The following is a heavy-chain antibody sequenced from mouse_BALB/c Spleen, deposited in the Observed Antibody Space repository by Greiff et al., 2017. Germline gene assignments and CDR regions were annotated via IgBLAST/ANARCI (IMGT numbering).Heavy chain of an antibody. CDR1: GFNIKDYY. CDR3: NAPNHPYAMDY. V-gene: IGHV14-4*02. J-gene: IGHJ4*01. D-gene: IGHD4-1*01. Sequence: EVQLQQSGAELVRSGASVKLSCTASGFNIKDYYMHWVKQRPEQGLEWIGWIDPENGDTEYAPKFQGKATMTADTSSNTAYLQLSSLTSEDTAVYYCNAPNHPYAMDYWGQGTSVTVSS. CDR2: IDPENGDT.